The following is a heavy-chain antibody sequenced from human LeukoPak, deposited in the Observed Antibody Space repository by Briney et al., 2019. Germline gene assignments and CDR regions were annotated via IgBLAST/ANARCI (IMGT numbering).Heavy chain of an antibody. V-gene: IGHV3-33*01. J-gene: IGHJ4*02. Sequence: SGGSLRLSCAASGFIFSSYGMHWVRQAPGKGLEWVAVIWYDGSNKYYAESVKGRFTISRDNSKNTLYLQMNSLRAEDTAVYYCARDRHYYDSSGYYYLGQLDYWGQGTLVTVSS. CDR1: GFIFSSYG. D-gene: IGHD3-22*01. CDR2: IWYDGSNK. CDR3: ARDRHYYDSSGYYYLGQLDY.